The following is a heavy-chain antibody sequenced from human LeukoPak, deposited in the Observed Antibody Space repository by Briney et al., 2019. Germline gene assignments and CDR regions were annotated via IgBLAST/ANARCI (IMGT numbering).Heavy chain of an antibody. Sequence: GSLRLSCVASGITFSNYAVSWVRQAPEKGLDWVSVISGSAHKIRYADSVKGRFTISRDNSENIVYLQMNNLRAEDTAVYYCAGRVTGYSSGYVYWGQGTLVTVS. V-gene: IGHV3-23*01. CDR3: AGRVTGYSSGYVY. D-gene: IGHD5-18*01. J-gene: IGHJ4*02. CDR2: ISGSAHKI. CDR1: GITFSNYA.